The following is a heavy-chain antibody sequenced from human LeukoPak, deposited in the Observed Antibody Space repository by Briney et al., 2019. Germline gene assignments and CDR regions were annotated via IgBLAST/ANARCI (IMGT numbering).Heavy chain of an antibody. J-gene: IGHJ4*02. D-gene: IGHD4-17*01. V-gene: IGHV1-69*06. CDR2: IIPIFGTA. CDR1: GGTFSSYA. CDR3: ARARVDYGDYGDYFDY. Sequence: ASVKVSCKASGGTFSSYAISWVRQATGQGLEWMGGIIPIFGTANYAQKFQGRVTITADKSTSTAYMELSSLRSEDTAVYYCARARVDYGDYGDYFDYWGQGTLVTVSS.